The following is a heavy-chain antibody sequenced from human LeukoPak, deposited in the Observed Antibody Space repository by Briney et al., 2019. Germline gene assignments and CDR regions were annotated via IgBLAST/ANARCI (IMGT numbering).Heavy chain of an antibody. V-gene: IGHV4-30-4*01. J-gene: IGHJ4*02. Sequence: SQTLSLTCTVSGGSISSGDYYWSWIRQPPGKGLEWIGYIYYSGSTYYNPSPKSRVTISVDTSKNQFSLKLSSVTAADTAVYYCARDNKDGSGSYQFDYWGQGTLVTVSS. CDR3: ARDNKDGSGSYQFDY. CDR2: IYYSGST. D-gene: IGHD3-10*01. CDR1: GGSISSGDYY.